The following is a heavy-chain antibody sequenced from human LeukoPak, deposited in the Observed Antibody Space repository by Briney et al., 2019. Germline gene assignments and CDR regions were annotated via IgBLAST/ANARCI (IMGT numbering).Heavy chain of an antibody. V-gene: IGHV3-74*01. J-gene: IGHJ4*02. CDR3: ARGATYYYDSSGYYFY. D-gene: IGHD3-22*01. Sequence: GGSLRLSCAASGFTFSSYWMHWVRQAPGKVLVWVSRINSDGSSTSYADSVKGRFTISRDNAKNTLYLQMNSLRAEDTAVYYCARGATYYYDSSGYYFYWGQGTLVTVSS. CDR2: INSDGSST. CDR1: GFTFSSYW.